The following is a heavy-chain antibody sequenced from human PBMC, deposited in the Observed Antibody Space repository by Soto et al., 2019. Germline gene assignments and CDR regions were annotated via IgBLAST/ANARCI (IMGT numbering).Heavy chain of an antibody. CDR1: GFTSSSYW. J-gene: IGHJ6*02. V-gene: IGHV3-7*01. Sequence: EVQLVESGGGLVQPGGSLRLSCVDSGFTSSSYWMSWVRQAPVKGLEWVGNIKQDGSEENYADSVKGRFTISRDNAKNSMYLQMNSLRVEDTAVYYCARIAASGRGWDVWGQGTTVVVSS. D-gene: IGHD6-13*01. CDR2: IKQDGSEE. CDR3: ARIAASGRGWDV.